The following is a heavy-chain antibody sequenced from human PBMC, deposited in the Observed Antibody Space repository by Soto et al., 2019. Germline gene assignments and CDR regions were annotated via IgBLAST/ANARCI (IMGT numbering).Heavy chain of an antibody. V-gene: IGHV5-51*01. J-gene: IGHJ4*02. Sequence: PGESLKIDCRDSGYRISTFWIGWIRQMPGKGLEWMGIIYPGDSDTRYSPSFQGLVTISADKSIFTAYLQWSSLKASDTAMYFCVRHEGTDDYDTNGHLDFWGQGTLVTVSS. CDR1: GYRISTFW. CDR2: IYPGDSDT. D-gene: IGHD2-8*01. CDR3: VRHEGTDDYDTNGHLDF.